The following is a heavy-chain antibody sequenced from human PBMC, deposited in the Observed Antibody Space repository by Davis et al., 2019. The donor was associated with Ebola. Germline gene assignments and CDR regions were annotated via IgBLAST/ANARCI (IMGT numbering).Heavy chain of an antibody. CDR1: GYTFTNYD. CDR3: ARGNDGEPDYYYYYGMVV. J-gene: IGHJ6*02. Sequence: ASVKVSCKASGYTFTNYDINWVRQASGQGLEWMGWMNPNSGHTGYAQKFQGRVTLTRDTTISTAYMELTSLKSDDTAVYYCARGNDGEPDYYYYYGMVVWGQGTTVTVSS. V-gene: IGHV1-8*01. D-gene: IGHD3-16*01. CDR2: MNPNSGHT.